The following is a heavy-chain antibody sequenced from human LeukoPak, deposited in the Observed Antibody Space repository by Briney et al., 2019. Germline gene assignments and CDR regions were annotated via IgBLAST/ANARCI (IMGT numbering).Heavy chain of an antibody. V-gene: IGHV3-53*01. CDR1: VLTVSSNY. Sequence: PGGSLRLSCAASVLTVSSNYMSWVRQAPGKGLEWVSVIYSGGSTYSADSVKGRFTISRDTSKNTVYLQMNSLRAEDTAVYYCARDRADQELDGAGFDYWGQGTLVTVSS. CDR3: ARDRADQELDGAGFDY. CDR2: IYSGGST. J-gene: IGHJ4*02. D-gene: IGHD1-26*01.